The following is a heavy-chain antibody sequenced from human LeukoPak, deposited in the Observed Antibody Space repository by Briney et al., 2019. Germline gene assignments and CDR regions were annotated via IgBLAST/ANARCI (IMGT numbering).Heavy chain of an antibody. V-gene: IGHV3-33*03. CDR3: AKDVTTGTLALDY. CDR1: GFXFSSWG. J-gene: IGHJ4*02. CDR2: IWYDGSYK. D-gene: IGHD1-1*01. Sequence: GGSLRLSCAASGFXFSSWGMHWVRQAPGKGLEWVAVIWYDGSYKYYAESVKGRFTISRDNSKNTLYLQMNSLRAEGTAVYYCAKDVTTGTLALDYWGQGILVTVSS.